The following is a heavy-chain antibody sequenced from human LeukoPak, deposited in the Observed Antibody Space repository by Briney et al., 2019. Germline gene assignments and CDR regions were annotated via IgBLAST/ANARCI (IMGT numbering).Heavy chain of an antibody. Sequence: SEALSLTCSVSSGSISSGSSYWNWIRQPAGKGLEWIGHIYTSGSTHYNPSLKSRATISADTSKNQFSLNLSSVTAADTAVYFCARGGDYDVLTGYHYYFDYWGQGTLVTVSS. D-gene: IGHD3-9*01. CDR1: SGSISSGSSY. V-gene: IGHV4-61*09. CDR2: IYTSGST. J-gene: IGHJ4*02. CDR3: ARGGDYDVLTGYHYYFDY.